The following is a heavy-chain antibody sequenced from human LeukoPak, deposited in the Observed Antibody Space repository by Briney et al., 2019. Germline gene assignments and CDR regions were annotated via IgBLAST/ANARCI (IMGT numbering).Heavy chain of an antibody. D-gene: IGHD5-18*01. V-gene: IGHV3-23*01. Sequence: GGSLSLSCAASGFTFSSYAMSWVRQAPGKGLEWVSAISGSGGSTYYADSVKGRFTISRDNSKNTLYLQMNSLRAEDTAVYYCAKDPGYSYGPHYYFDYWGQGTLVTVSS. CDR2: ISGSGGST. J-gene: IGHJ4*02. CDR3: AKDPGYSYGPHYYFDY. CDR1: GFTFSSYA.